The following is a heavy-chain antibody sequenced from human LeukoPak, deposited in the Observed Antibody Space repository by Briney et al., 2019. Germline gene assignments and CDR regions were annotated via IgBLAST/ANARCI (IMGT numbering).Heavy chain of an antibody. D-gene: IGHD5-12*01. Sequence: PSETLSLTCTVSGGSISSSSYYWGWIRQPTGKGLEWIGSIYYSWSTYYNASLKIRVTISVDTSKNHFSLKLSCVTAADTAVYYCARHQLPNYSGYDFGDYFDYWGQGTLVTVSS. CDR3: ARHQLPNYSGYDFGDYFDY. CDR2: IYYSWST. V-gene: IGHV4-39*01. J-gene: IGHJ4*02. CDR1: GGSISSSSYY.